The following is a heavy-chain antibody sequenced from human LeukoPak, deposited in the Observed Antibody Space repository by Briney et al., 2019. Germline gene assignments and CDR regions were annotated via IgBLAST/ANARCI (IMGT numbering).Heavy chain of an antibody. D-gene: IGHD6-19*01. CDR2: INPSGGNT. Sequence: ASVKVSCKASGGTFSRYAISWVRQAPGQGLEWMGVINPSGGNTMYAQKFEGRVTMTRDTSTSTVYMDLSSLRSEDTAVYFCARDHAGLWLDYLSPNYMDVWGKGTTVTISS. CDR1: GGTFSRYA. J-gene: IGHJ6*03. CDR3: ARDHAGLWLDYLSPNYMDV. V-gene: IGHV1-46*01.